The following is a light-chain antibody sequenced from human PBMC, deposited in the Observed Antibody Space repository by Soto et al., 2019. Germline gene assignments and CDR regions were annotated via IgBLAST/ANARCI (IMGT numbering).Light chain of an antibody. CDR3: AAWDDSLNGVV. J-gene: IGLJ2*01. V-gene: IGLV1-44*01. Sequence: QSVLTQPPSASGTPGQRVTISCSGSSTNIGSHTVNWYQQVPGTAPKLLIYSSNLRPSGVPDRFSGSKSGTSASLAISGLQSEDEADYCSAAWDDSLNGVVFGGGTQLTVL. CDR2: SSN. CDR1: STNIGSHT.